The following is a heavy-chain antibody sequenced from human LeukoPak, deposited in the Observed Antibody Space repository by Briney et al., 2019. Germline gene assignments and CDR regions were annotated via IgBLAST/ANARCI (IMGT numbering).Heavy chain of an antibody. Sequence: KASETLSLTCAVSGYSISSGGYYWSWIRQHPGKGLEWIGYIYYSGSTYYNPSLKSRVTISVDTSKNQFSLKLSSVTAADTAVYYCARDHSGGSGGNWFDPWGQGTLVTVSS. D-gene: IGHD3-10*01. V-gene: IGHV4-31*11. CDR1: GYSISSGGYY. CDR2: IYYSGST. CDR3: ARDHSGGSGGNWFDP. J-gene: IGHJ5*02.